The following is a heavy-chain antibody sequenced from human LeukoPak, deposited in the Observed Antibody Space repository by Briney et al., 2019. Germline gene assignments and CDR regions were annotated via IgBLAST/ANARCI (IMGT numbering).Heavy chain of an antibody. V-gene: IGHV3-48*03. CDR2: IGTSGVTT. Sequence: GGSVRLSCAASGFTFSGYEMNWVRQAPGKGLEWVSYIGTSGVTTVYADSVKGRFTISRDNARNSLYLQMNDLRIEDTAVYYCARGARSGSYNYMDVWGKGTTVTVS. J-gene: IGHJ6*03. D-gene: IGHD1-26*01. CDR3: ARGARSGSYNYMDV. CDR1: GFTFSGYE.